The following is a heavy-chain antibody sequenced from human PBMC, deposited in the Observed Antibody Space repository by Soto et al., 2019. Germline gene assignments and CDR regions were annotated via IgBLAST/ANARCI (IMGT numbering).Heavy chain of an antibody. CDR2: ISSSSSYI. D-gene: IGHD6-13*01. J-gene: IGHJ6*02. CDR3: ARDWGYSSSWPTHGMDV. V-gene: IGHV3-21*01. Sequence: GGSLRLSCAASGFTFSSYSMNWVRQAPGKGLEWVSSISSSSSYIYYADSVKGRFTISRDNAKNSLYLQMNSLRAEDTAVYYCARDWGYSSSWPTHGMDVWGQGTTVTVSS. CDR1: GFTFSSYS.